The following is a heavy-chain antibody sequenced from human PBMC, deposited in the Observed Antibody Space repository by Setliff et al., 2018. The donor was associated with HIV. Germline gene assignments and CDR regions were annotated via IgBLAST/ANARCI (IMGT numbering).Heavy chain of an antibody. CDR1: GGSISSGDYF. V-gene: IGHV4-30-4*08. J-gene: IGHJ5*02. Sequence: SETLSLTCTVSGGSISSGDYFWSWIRQPPGKGLEWIGYIYYSGGTYYNPSLKSRVTISVDTSKNQFSLKLSSVTAADTAVYYCARAGGSGSYYWFDPWGQGTLVTVSS. D-gene: IGHD3-10*01. CDR3: ARAGGSGSYYWFDP. CDR2: IYYSGGT.